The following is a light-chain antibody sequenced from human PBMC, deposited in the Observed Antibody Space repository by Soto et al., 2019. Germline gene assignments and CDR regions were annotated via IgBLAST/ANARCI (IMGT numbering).Light chain of an antibody. CDR3: QQYGSSPGYT. V-gene: IGKV3-20*01. J-gene: IGKJ2*01. Sequence: EIVLTQSPGTLSLSPGERATLSCRASQSVSSSYLAWYQQKPGQAPRLLIYGASSRATGIPDRFSGSGSGTDVTITISRLEPEDFAVYYCQQYGSSPGYTFGQGTKLEIK. CDR1: QSVSSSY. CDR2: GAS.